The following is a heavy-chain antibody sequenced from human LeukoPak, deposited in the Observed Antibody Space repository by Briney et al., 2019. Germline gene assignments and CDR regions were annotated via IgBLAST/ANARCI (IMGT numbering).Heavy chain of an antibody. J-gene: IGHJ4*02. CDR1: GFTFSSYA. V-gene: IGHV3-23*01. D-gene: IGHD2-15*01. Sequence: TGGSLRLSCAASGFTFSSYAMSWVRQAPGKGLEWVSAISGSGGSTYYADSVKGRFTISRDTSKNTLYLQMNSLRAEDTAVYYCAKGPSCCSHRATCFDYWGQGTLVTVSS. CDR3: AKGPSCCSHRATCFDY. CDR2: ISGSGGST.